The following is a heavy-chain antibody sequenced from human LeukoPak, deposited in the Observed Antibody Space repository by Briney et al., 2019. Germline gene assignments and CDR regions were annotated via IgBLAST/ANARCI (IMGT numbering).Heavy chain of an antibody. V-gene: IGHV1-18*01. CDR2: ISAYNGNT. CDR3: AREDMVRGVPSGLDAFDI. D-gene: IGHD3-10*01. CDR1: GYTFTSYG. Sequence: ASVKVSCKASGYTFTSYGISWVRQAPGQGLEWMGWISAYNGNTNYAQKLQGRVTMTTVTSTSTAYMELRSLRSDDTAVYYCAREDMVRGVPSGLDAFDIWGQGTMVTVSS. J-gene: IGHJ3*02.